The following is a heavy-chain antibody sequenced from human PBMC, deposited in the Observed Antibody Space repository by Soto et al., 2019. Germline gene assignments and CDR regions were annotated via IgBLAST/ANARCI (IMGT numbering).Heavy chain of an antibody. CDR1: GGTFSSYT. D-gene: IGHD2-2*01. V-gene: IGHV1-69*02. Sequence: SVKVSCKASGGTFSSYTISWVRQAPGQGLEWMGRIIPILGIANYAQKFQGRVTITADKSTSTAYMELSGLRSEDTAVYYCAVPPGYCSSTSCSRGWFDPWGQGTLVTVS. CDR3: AVPPGYCSSTSCSRGWFDP. J-gene: IGHJ5*02. CDR2: IIPILGIA.